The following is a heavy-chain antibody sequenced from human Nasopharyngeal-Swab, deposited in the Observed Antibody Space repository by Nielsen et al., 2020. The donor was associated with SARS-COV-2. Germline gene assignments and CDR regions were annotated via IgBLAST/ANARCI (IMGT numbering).Heavy chain of an antibody. V-gene: IGHV1-18*01. J-gene: IGHJ4*02. CDR3: ARDPRIMIRFGGVIDLLFDY. CDR1: GYTFTSYG. D-gene: IGHD3-16*02. Sequence: ASVKVSCKASGYTFTSYGISWVRQAPGQGLEWMGWISAYNGNTNYAQKLQGRVTMTTDTSTSTAYMELRSLRSNDKAVYYCARDPRIMIRFGGVIDLLFDYWGQGTLVTVSS. CDR2: ISAYNGNT.